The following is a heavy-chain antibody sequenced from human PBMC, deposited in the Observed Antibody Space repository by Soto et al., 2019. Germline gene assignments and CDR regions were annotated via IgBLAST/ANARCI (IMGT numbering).Heavy chain of an antibody. CDR1: GGSISSYC. J-gene: IGHJ5*02. V-gene: IGHV4-59*08. CDR2: IYYSGST. Sequence: SETLSLTCTVSGGSISSYCWSWFRQPPGKGLEWIGYIYYSGSTNYNPSLKSRVTISVDTSKNQFSLKLSSVTAADTAVYYCARAKAPLYSSSWYWFDPWGQGALVTVS. D-gene: IGHD6-13*01. CDR3: ARAKAPLYSSSWYWFDP.